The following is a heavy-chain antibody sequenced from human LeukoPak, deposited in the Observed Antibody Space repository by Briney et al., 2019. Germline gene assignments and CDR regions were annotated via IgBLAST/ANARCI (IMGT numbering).Heavy chain of an antibody. CDR2: LIPIFGTP. D-gene: IGHD4-17*01. V-gene: IGHV1-69*13. CDR3: ASRGDYGARFDP. J-gene: IGHJ5*02. CDR1: GGTFSSYA. Sequence: GASVKVSCKASGGTFSSYAITWVRQAPGQGLEWMGGLIPIFGTPNYAQKFQGRVTIIADESTSTAYMELSSLRSEDTAIYYCASRGDYGARFDPWGQGTLVTVSS.